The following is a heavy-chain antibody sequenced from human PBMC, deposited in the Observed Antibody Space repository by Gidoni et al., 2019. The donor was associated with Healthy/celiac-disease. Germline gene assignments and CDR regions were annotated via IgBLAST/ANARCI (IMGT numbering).Heavy chain of an antibody. CDR3: ARSSPLIITFGGVFVYDAFDI. D-gene: IGHD3-16*02. CDR2: IDWDDDK. CDR1: GFSLSTSGMR. V-gene: IGHV2-70*04. Sequence: QVTLKESGPALVIPTQTLTLTCTFPGFSLSTSGMRVSWIRQPPGKALEWLARIDWDDDKFYSTSLKTRLTISKDTSKNQVVVTMTNMDPVDTATYYCARSSPLIITFGGVFVYDAFDIWGQGTMVTVSS. J-gene: IGHJ3*02.